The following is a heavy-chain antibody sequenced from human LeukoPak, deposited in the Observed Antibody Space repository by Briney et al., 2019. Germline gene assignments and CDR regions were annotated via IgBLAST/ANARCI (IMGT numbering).Heavy chain of an antibody. Sequence: PSETLSLTCTVSGGSISSYYCSWIRQPPGPGLEWIGYIYYSMSTNYNPSLKSRVTISVDTSKNQFSLKLSSVTAADTAVYYCARDAPRSSSWYGLRDYWGQGTLVTVSS. CDR1: GGSISSYY. CDR2: IYYSMST. CDR3: ARDAPRSSSWYGLRDY. D-gene: IGHD6-13*01. J-gene: IGHJ4*02. V-gene: IGHV4-59*01.